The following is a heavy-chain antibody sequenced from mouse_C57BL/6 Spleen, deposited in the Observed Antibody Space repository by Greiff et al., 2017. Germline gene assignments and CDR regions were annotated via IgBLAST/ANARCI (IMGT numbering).Heavy chain of an antibody. Sequence: VQLQQPGAELVKPGASVKLSCKASGYTFTSYWMHWVKQRPGQGLEWIGMIHPNSGSTNYNEKFKSKATLTVDKSSGTAYMQLSSLTSEDSAVYYGARVYYYGSSYDAMDYWGQGTSVTVSS. CDR3: ARVYYYGSSYDAMDY. J-gene: IGHJ4*01. V-gene: IGHV1-64*01. D-gene: IGHD1-1*01. CDR2: IHPNSGST. CDR1: GYTFTSYW.